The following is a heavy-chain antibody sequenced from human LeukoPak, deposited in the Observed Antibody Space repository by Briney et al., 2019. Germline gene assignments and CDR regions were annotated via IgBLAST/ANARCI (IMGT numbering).Heavy chain of an antibody. D-gene: IGHD1-26*01. CDR2: ISAYNGDT. CDR3: ARASGSYWWFDS. Sequence: ASVKVSCKASDYTFTTFGVTWVRQAPRQGLEWMGWISAYNGDTNYAQKFQGSVTMTRDTSISTVYMELSRLRSDDTAVYYCARASGSYWWFDSWGQGTLVTVSS. J-gene: IGHJ5*01. V-gene: IGHV1-18*01. CDR1: DYTFTTFG.